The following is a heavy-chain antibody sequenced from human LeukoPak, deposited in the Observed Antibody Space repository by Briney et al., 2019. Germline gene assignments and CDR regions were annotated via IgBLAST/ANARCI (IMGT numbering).Heavy chain of an antibody. CDR2: ISSSGRSI. CDR3: AKSGTRSSWSPRVKTYLDY. CDR1: GFTFSSYE. V-gene: IGHV3-48*03. J-gene: IGHJ4*02. D-gene: IGHD6-13*01. Sequence: GGSLRLPCAASGFTFSSYEMNWVRQAPGKGLEWVSYISSSGRSIYSADSVKGRFTISRDNSKNTLYLQMNSLRAEDTAVYYCAKSGTRSSWSPRVKTYLDYWGQGTLVTVSS.